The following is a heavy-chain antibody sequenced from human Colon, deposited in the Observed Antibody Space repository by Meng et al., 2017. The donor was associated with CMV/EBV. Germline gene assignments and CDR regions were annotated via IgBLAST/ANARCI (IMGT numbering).Heavy chain of an antibody. CDR3: ARSYYYGLDV. CDR2: IDTSGSST. CDR1: LFSFSDYY. D-gene: IGHD3-10*01. V-gene: IGHV3-11*04. Sequence: GESLKISCAASLFSFSDYYMTWIRQAPGKGLELISYIDTSGSSTYYADSVRGRFTISRDNAKNSLSLLMNSLRPEDTAVYYCARSYYYGLDVWGQGTTVTVSS. J-gene: IGHJ6*02.